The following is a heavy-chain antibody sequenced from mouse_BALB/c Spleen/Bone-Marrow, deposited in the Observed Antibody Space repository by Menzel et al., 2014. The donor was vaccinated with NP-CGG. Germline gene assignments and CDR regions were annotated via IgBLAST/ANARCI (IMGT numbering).Heavy chain of an antibody. CDR2: IRNKANGYTT. J-gene: IGHJ2*01. Sequence: EVQGVESGRGLVQPGGSLRLSCATSGFTFTDYYMNWVRQPPGKALEWLAFIRNKANGYTTEYSASVKGRFTISRDISQSILYLQMNALRHENSATYYCARDRWGVLFGSWGQGTPLTVSS. CDR1: GFTFTDYY. V-gene: IGHV7-3*02. CDR3: ARDRWGVLFGS. D-gene: IGHD1-1*02.